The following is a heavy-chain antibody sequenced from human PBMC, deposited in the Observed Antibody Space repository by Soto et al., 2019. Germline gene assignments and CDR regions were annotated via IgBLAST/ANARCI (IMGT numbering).Heavy chain of an antibody. Sequence: ASVKVSCKASGYTFTGYYMHWVRQAPGQGLEWMGWINPNSGGTNYAQKFQGWVTMTRDTSISTAYMELSRLRSDDTAVYYCARAPDTRSRRITIFGVVPYGMDVWGQGTTVTVS. CDR3: ARAPDTRSRRITIFGVVPYGMDV. J-gene: IGHJ6*02. CDR1: GYTFTGYY. V-gene: IGHV1-2*04. D-gene: IGHD3-3*01. CDR2: INPNSGGT.